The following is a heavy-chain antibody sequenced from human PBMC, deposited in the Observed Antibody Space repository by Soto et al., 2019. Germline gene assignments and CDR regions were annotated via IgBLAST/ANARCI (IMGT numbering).Heavy chain of an antibody. V-gene: IGHV3-66*01. CDR3: ARGDCSRGSCYSRDTYYHYYYMDV. D-gene: IGHD2-15*01. CDR1: GFTVSSNY. CDR2: IYSGGST. J-gene: IGHJ6*03. Sequence: EVQLVESGGGLVQPGGSLRLSCAASGFTVSSNYMSWVRQAPGKGLEWVSVIYSGGSTYYADSVKGRFTISRDNSKNTLYLQMNSLRAEDTAVYYCARGDCSRGSCYSRDTYYHYYYMDVWGKGTTVTVSS.